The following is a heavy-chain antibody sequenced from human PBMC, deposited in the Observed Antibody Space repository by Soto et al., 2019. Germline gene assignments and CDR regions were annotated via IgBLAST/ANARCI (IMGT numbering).Heavy chain of an antibody. Sequence: QLQLQESGPGLVKPAETLSLTCSVSGASISSSSDFWGWIRQPPGKGLEWIASISYSARTSYNLSLKSRVTLSVDTAKNQFSLKLSSVTAADTAVYFCSRYYNGNDAFDVWGQGTMVTVSS. CDR3: SRYYNGNDAFDV. J-gene: IGHJ3*01. V-gene: IGHV4-39*01. D-gene: IGHD3-10*01. CDR2: ISYSART. CDR1: GASISSSSDF.